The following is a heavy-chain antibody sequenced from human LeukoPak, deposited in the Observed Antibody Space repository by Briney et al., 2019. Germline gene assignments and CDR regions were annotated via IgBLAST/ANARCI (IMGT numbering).Heavy chain of an antibody. D-gene: IGHD6-13*01. J-gene: IGHJ4*02. CDR1: GYSFSSNA. CDR3: LKIAGTFDY. CDR2: IRSIGGCT. V-gene: IGHV3-64D*06. Sequence: GGSLRLSCFASGYSFSSNAMRWGRQALGKGLEYVSAIRSIGGCTYYADSVKGRFTMSRDNSKNTLYIQRNGLRSEYKTVYDYLKIAGTFDYWGQGTLVTVSS.